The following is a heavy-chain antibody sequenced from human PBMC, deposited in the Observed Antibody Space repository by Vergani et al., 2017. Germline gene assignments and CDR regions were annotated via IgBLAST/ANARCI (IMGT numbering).Heavy chain of an antibody. CDR2: IYHRGST. CDR3: ARGSGGYVWGSYEAWFDP. Sequence: QVQLQESGPGLVKPSETLSLTCTVSGYSISSGYYWGWIRQPPGKGLEWIGSIYHRGSTYYNPSLKSRVTISVDTSKNQFSLKLSSVTAADTAVYYCARGSGGYVWGSYEAWFDPWGQGTLVTVSS. J-gene: IGHJ5*02. V-gene: IGHV4-38-2*02. D-gene: IGHD3-16*01. CDR1: GYSISSGYY.